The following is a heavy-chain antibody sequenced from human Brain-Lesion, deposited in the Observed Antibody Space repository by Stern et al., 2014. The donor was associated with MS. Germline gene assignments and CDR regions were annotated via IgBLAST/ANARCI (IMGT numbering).Heavy chain of an antibody. CDR1: GGSVSSGSRY. V-gene: IGHV4-31*03. Sequence: QLQLQESGPGLEKPSQTLSLTCTVSGGSVSSGSRYWSWIRQHPGKGLEWIGYISYSGNTYYSPSLQSRLTISMDTSKNQFSLKLRSVTAADTAIYYCARVTEFLRFFYPDYWGQGTLVTVSS. CDR2: ISYSGNT. D-gene: IGHD3-3*01. J-gene: IGHJ4*02. CDR3: ARVTEFLRFFYPDY.